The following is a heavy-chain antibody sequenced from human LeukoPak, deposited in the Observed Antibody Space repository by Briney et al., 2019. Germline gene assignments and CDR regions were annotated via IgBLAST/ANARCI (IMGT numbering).Heavy chain of an antibody. J-gene: IGHJ4*02. D-gene: IGHD3-10*01. Sequence: GGSLRLSCAASGFTFSSYSMNWVRQAPGKGLEWVSSISSSSSYIYYADSVKGRFTISRDNAKNSLYLQMNSLRVEDTAVYYCAKLAKYFYGAETFYFFEHWGQGTPVTASS. CDR1: GFTFSSYS. CDR3: AKLAKYFYGAETFYFFEH. CDR2: ISSSSSYI. V-gene: IGHV3-21*01.